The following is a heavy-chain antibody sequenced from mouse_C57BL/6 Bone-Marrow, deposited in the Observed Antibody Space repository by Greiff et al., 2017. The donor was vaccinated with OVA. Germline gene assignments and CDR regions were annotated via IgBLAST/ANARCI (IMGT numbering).Heavy chain of an antibody. D-gene: IGHD2-5*01. CDR1: GYTFTSYW. CDR3: ARSSNYPLWYFDV. CDR2: IDPSDSYT. J-gene: IGHJ1*03. V-gene: IGHV1-59*01. Sequence: QVQLQQPGAELVRPGPSVKLSCKASGYTFTSYWMHWVKQRPGQGLEWIGVIDPSDSYTNYNQKFKGKATLTVDTSSSTAYMQLSSLTSEDSAVYYCARSSNYPLWYFDVWGTGTTVTVSS.